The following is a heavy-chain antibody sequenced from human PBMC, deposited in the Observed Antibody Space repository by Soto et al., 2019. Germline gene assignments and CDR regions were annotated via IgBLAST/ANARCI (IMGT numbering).Heavy chain of an antibody. D-gene: IGHD1-7*01. CDR2: IDRDGSRT. Sequence: EVQLVESGGGLAPPGGSLRLSCAASGFTFSTSCMHWVRQPPGKGLVWLSRIDRDGSRTTYADSVKGRFTISRDNAKNTMYLQMDSLRGEDTGVYYCAKSEGTNYHFAYWGQGTLVTVSS. CDR1: GFTFSTSC. J-gene: IGHJ4*02. CDR3: AKSEGTNYHFAY. V-gene: IGHV3-74*03.